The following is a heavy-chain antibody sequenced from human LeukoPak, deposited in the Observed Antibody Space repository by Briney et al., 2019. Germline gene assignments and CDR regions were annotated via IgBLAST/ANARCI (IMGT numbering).Heavy chain of an antibody. V-gene: IGHV4-4*02. D-gene: IGHD1-7*01. Sequence: SGTLSLTCAVSGASINSDNWWSWLRQPPEKGLEWIGEVYHSGSTNYNPSLKSRVTVSVDKSKNQFSLKLSSVTAADTAVYYCAKWHEKLLAFDSWGQGTLVTVSS. J-gene: IGHJ4*02. CDR3: AKWHEKLLAFDS. CDR1: GASINSDNW. CDR2: VYHSGST.